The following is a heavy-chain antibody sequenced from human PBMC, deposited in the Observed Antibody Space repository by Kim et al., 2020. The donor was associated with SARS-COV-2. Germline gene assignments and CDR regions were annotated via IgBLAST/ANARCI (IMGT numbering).Heavy chain of an antibody. D-gene: IGHD3-10*01. J-gene: IGHJ6*01. Sequence: SETLSLTCAVYGGSFSGYYWSWIRQPPGKGLEWIGEINHSGSTNYNPSLKSRVTISVDTSKNQFSLKLSSVTAADTAVYYCARGLRYYGSGSYYIPDYY. CDR3: ARGLRYYGSGSYYIPDYY. V-gene: IGHV4-34*01. CDR1: GGSFSGYY. CDR2: INHSGST.